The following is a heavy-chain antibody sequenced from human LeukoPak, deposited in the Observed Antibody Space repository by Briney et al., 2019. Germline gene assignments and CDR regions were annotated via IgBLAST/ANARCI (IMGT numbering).Heavy chain of an antibody. D-gene: IGHD6-19*01. Sequence: GGSLRPSCAASGFTFSSYSMNWVRQAPGKGLEWVANIKQDGSEKYYVDSVKGRFTISRDNAKNSLYLQMNSLRAEDTAVYYCAGSGWYRTPHDYWGQGTLVTVSS. CDR2: IKQDGSEK. CDR1: GFTFSSYS. J-gene: IGHJ4*02. V-gene: IGHV3-7*01. CDR3: AGSGWYRTPHDY.